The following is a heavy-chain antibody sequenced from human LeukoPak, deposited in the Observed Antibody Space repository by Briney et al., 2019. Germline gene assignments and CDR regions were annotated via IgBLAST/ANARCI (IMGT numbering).Heavy chain of an antibody. CDR2: IRYDGTVK. Sequence: PGGSLRLSCTASGINFRTSWMSWVRQSPGKGLEFLANIRYDGTVKNYMDSVKGRFTISRDNPKNSLYLQMDSLRADDTAVYYCARDPDSSSFDYWGQGVLVTVSS. CDR3: ARDPDSSSFDY. D-gene: IGHD6-13*01. CDR1: GINFRTSW. V-gene: IGHV3-7*01. J-gene: IGHJ4*02.